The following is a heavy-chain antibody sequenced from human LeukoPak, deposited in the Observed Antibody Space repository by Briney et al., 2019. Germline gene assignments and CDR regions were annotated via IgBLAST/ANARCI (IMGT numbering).Heavy chain of an antibody. J-gene: IGHJ4*02. V-gene: IGHV3-33*01. Sequence: PGTSLRLSCAASGFTFSNYGMHWVRQAPGKGLEGVAIIWYDGSNKYYAASVKGRFTTSSDNSKNTLYLQMNRLRAEDTAVYYCTSDSSAYYFGYWGQGTLVTVSS. CDR1: GFTFSNYG. CDR2: IWYDGSNK. D-gene: IGHD3-22*01. CDR3: TSDSSAYYFGY.